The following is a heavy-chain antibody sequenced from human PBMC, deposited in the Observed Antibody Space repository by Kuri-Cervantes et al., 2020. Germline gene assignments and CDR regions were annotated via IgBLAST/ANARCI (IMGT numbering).Heavy chain of an antibody. V-gene: IGHV3-11*01. CDR2: ISSSGSAI. Sequence: GESLKISCAASGFTFSDYYMSWIRQAPGKGLEWVSYISSSGSAIYYADSVKGRFTISRDNAKNSLYLQVNSLRAEDMTVYYCVRGPLQYYFDYWGQGTLVTVSS. CDR1: GFTFSDYY. CDR3: VRGPLQYYFDY. J-gene: IGHJ4*02.